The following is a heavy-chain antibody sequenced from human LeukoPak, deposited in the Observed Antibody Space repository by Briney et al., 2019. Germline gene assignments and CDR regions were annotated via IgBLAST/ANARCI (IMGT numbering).Heavy chain of an antibody. CDR3: ARHLGYCSSTSCYTVDAFDI. CDR2: IYYSGST. V-gene: IGHV4-59*01. CDR1: GGSISSYY. D-gene: IGHD2-2*02. J-gene: IGHJ3*02. Sequence: SETLSLTCTVSGGSISSYYWSWIRQPPGKGLEWIGYIYYSGSTNYNPSLKSRVTISVDTSKNQFSLKLSSVTAADTAVYYCARHLGYCSSTSCYTVDAFDIWGQGTMVTVSS.